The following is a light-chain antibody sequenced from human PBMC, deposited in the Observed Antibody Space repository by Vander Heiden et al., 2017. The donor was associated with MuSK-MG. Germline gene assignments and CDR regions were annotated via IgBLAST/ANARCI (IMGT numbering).Light chain of an antibody. Sequence: DIVMTQSPDSLAVSLGERATINCKSSQTVLYNSNSKNYLAWYQQKAGQPPKLLIYWASTRETGVPDRFSGSGYGTDFALTISSLQAEDVAVYYCHQNDDHPPWTFGQGTKVEIK. CDR1: QTVLYNSNSKNY. J-gene: IGKJ1*01. V-gene: IGKV4-1*01. CDR2: WAS. CDR3: HQNDDHPPWT.